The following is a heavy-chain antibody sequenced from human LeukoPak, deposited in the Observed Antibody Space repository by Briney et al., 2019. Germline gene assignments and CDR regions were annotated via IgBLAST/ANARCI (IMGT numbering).Heavy chain of an antibody. CDR1: GYTFTSYD. V-gene: IGHV1-8*03. J-gene: IGHJ3*02. CDR2: MNPNSGNT. D-gene: IGHD2-8*01. Sequence: GSSVKVSCKASGYTFTSYDINWVRQATGQGLEWMGWMNPNSGNTGYAQKFQGRVTITRNTSISTAYMELSSLRSEDTAVYYCARVKANDTGAFDIWGQGTMVTVSS. CDR3: ARVKANDTGAFDI.